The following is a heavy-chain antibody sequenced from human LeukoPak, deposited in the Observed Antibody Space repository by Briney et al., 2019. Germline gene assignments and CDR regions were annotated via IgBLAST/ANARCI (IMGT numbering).Heavy chain of an antibody. CDR1: GYTFTGYY. CDR3: ARGPRFGELLWHWFDP. D-gene: IGHD3-10*01. J-gene: IGHJ5*02. Sequence: ASVKVSCKASGYTFTGYYMHWVRQALGQGLEWMGWINPNSGGTNYAQKFQGRVTMTRDTSISTAYMELSRLRSDDTAVYYCARGPRFGELLWHWFDPWGQGTLVTVSS. CDR2: INPNSGGT. V-gene: IGHV1-2*02.